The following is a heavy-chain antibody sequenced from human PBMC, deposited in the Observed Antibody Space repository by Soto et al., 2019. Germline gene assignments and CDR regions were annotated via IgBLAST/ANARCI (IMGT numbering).Heavy chain of an antibody. CDR2: INAGNGNT. CDR3: ARAGYCSGGSCYPRGHWFDP. D-gene: IGHD2-15*01. J-gene: IGHJ5*02. Sequence: ASVKVSCKASGYTFTSYAMHWVRQAPGQRLEWMGWINAGNGNTKYSQKFQGRVTITRDTSASTAYMELSSLRSEDTAVYYCARAGYCSGGSCYPRGHWFDPWGQGTPVTVSS. CDR1: GYTFTSYA. V-gene: IGHV1-3*01.